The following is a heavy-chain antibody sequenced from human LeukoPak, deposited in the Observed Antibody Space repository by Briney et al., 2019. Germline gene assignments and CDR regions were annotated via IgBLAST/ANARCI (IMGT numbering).Heavy chain of an antibody. CDR3: ARSKDYGDDFDY. D-gene: IGHD4-17*01. CDR2: MNPNSGNT. Sequence: ASVKVSCKASGYTFTSYDINWVRQATGQGLEWMGWMNPNSGNTGYAQKFQGRVTMTRNTSISTAYMELSSLRSEDTAVYYCARSKDYGDDFDYWGQGTLVTVSS. V-gene: IGHV1-8*01. J-gene: IGHJ4*02. CDR1: GYTFTSYD.